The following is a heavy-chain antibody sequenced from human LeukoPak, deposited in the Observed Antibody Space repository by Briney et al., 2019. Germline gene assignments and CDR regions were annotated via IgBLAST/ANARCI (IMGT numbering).Heavy chain of an antibody. V-gene: IGHV3-74*01. J-gene: IGHJ5*02. CDR2: INSDGSST. D-gene: IGHD6-13*01. CDR1: GFTFSSYW. CDR3: ARQRSSSWYNWFDP. Sequence: GGSLRLSCAASGFTFSSYWMHWVRQAPGKRLVWVSRINSDGSSTSYADSVKGRFTISRDNAKNTLYLQMNSLRAEDTAVYYCARQRSSSWYNWFDPWGQGTLVTVSP.